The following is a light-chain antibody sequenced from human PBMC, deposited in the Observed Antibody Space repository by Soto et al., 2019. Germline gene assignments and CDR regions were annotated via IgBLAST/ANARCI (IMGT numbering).Light chain of an antibody. Sequence: QSALTQPASVSGSPGQTITISCTGTSSDVVSYNLVSWYPQHPGKAPKLMIYEVNKRPSGVPDRFSASKSGNTASLTISGLQTEDEADYYCCAYSESYASVFGTGTKVTVL. J-gene: IGLJ1*01. CDR2: EVN. CDR1: SSDVVSYNL. V-gene: IGLV2-23*02. CDR3: CAYSESYASV.